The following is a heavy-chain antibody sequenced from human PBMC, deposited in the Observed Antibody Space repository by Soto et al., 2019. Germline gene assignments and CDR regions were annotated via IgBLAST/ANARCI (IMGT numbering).Heavy chain of an antibody. CDR1: GGSVSSGSYY. V-gene: IGHV4-61*01. J-gene: IGHJ1*01. Sequence: SETLSLTCTVSGGSVSSGSYYWSWIRQPPGKGLEWIGYIYYSGSTNYNPSLKSRVTISVDTSKNQFSLKLSSVTAADTAVYYCARGIAAAEPVDFQHWGQGTLVTVSS. CDR3: ARGIAAAEPVDFQH. D-gene: IGHD6-13*01. CDR2: IYYSGST.